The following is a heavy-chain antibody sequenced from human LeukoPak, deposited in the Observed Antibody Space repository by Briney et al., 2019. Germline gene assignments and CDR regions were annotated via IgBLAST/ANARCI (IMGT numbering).Heavy chain of an antibody. Sequence: GGSLRLSCAASGFTFDDYAMHWVRQAPGKGLEWVSGISWNSGSIGYADSVKSRFTISRDNVKNSLYLQMNSLRAEDTALYYCAKDISYGSGSPRAFDIWGQGTMVTVSS. CDR3: AKDISYGSGSPRAFDI. CDR2: ISWNSGSI. V-gene: IGHV3-9*01. J-gene: IGHJ3*02. CDR1: GFTFDDYA. D-gene: IGHD3-10*01.